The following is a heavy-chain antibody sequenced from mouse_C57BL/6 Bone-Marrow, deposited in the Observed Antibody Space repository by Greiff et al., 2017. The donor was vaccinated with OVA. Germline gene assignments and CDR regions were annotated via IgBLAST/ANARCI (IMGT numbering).Heavy chain of an antibody. V-gene: IGHV5-4*01. CDR3: ARDLYYYGSSYVAY. J-gene: IGHJ3*01. CDR1: GFTFSSYA. D-gene: IGHD1-1*01. CDR2: ISDGGSYT. Sequence: EVQLVESGGGLVKPGGSLKLSRAASGFTFSSYAMSWVRQTPEKRLEWVATISDGGSYTYYPDNVKGRFTISRDNAKNNLYLQMSHLKSEDTAMYYCARDLYYYGSSYVAYWGQGTLVTVSA.